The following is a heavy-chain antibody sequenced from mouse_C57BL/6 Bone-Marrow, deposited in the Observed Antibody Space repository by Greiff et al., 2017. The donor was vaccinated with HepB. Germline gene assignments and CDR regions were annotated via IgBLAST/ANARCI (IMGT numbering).Heavy chain of an antibody. CDR1: GYTFTSYG. J-gene: IGHJ4*01. CDR2: IYPRSGNT. V-gene: IGHV1-81*01. D-gene: IGHD1-1*01. CDR3: RITTVVGKYYAMDY. Sequence: QVQLQQSGAELARPGASVKLSCKASGYTFTSYGISWVKQRTGQGLEWIGEIYPRSGNTYYNEKFKGKATLTADKSSSTAYMELRSLTSEDSAVYFCRITTVVGKYYAMDYWGQGTSVTVSS.